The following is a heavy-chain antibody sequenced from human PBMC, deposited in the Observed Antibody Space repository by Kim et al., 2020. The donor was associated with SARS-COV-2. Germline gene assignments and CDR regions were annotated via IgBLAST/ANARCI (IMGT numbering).Heavy chain of an antibody. J-gene: IGHJ4*02. V-gene: IGHV3-30-3*01. Sequence: GGSLRLSCAASGFTFSSYVMHWVRQAPGKGLEWVTIISYDGSNKYYADFVKGRFTISRDNSKNTLYLQINSLRADDTAVYYCARSRDDYNYRHFDYWGQGTLVTVSS. CDR1: GFTFSSYV. CDR2: ISYDGSNK. D-gene: IGHD4-4*01. CDR3: ARSRDDYNYRHFDY.